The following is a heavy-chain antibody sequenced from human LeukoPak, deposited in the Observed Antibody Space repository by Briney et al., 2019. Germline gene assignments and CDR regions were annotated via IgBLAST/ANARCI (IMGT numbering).Heavy chain of an antibody. D-gene: IGHD3-10*01. V-gene: IGHV4-59*01. J-gene: IGHJ5*02. Sequence: SETLSLTCTVSGGSTSGYYWTWIRQPPGKGLQWIGYVHDSGSTSYSPSLKSRVTISGDTSKNQFFLKLSSVTAADTAVYYCARACGLLWFGEPPPNWFDPWGQGTLVTVSS. CDR3: ARACGLLWFGEPPPNWFDP. CDR1: GGSTSGYY. CDR2: VHDSGST.